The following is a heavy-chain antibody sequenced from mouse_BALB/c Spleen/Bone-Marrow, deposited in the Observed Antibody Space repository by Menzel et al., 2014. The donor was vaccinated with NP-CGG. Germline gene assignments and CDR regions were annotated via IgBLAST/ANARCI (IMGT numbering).Heavy chain of an antibody. CDR2: IYPGNVNT. Sequence: VLLQQSGPELVKPGASVRISCKASGYTFTSYYIHWVKQRPGQGLEWIGWIYPGNVNTKYNEKFKGKATLTADKSSSTAYMQLSSLTSEDSAVYFCARERRSRAMDYWGQGTSVTVSS. CDR3: ARERRSRAMDY. CDR1: GYTFTSYY. V-gene: IGHV1S56*01. J-gene: IGHJ4*01.